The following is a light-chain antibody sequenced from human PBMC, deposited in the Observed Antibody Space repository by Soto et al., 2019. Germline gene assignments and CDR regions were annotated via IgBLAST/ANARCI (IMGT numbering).Light chain of an antibody. V-gene: IGKV3-20*01. CDR2: GAS. Sequence: EIVLTQSPGTLSLSPGERATLSCRASQSVSSSYLAWYQQKPGQAPRPLIYGASSRATGIPDRFSGSGSGTDCTLTISRLQLHHFAVPYCLQYGRSPYTFGQGTKLEIK. J-gene: IGKJ2*01. CDR1: QSVSSSY. CDR3: LQYGRSPYT.